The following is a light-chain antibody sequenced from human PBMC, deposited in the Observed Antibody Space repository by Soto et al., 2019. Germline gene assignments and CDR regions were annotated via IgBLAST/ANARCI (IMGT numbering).Light chain of an antibody. CDR2: DNY. CDR3: GTRDSKLSGDWV. Sequence: QTVLTQPPSVSAAPGQTVTLSCSGSISNIGNNYVSWFQQFPGTGPKLLIYDNYKRPSGIPDRFSGSKSGTSATLDISGLQTGDEAVYYCGTRDSKLSGDWVFGGGTKLTVL. J-gene: IGLJ3*02. CDR1: ISNIGNNY. V-gene: IGLV1-51*01.